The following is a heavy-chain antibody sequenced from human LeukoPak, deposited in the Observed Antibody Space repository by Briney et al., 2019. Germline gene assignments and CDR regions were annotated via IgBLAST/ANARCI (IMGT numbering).Heavy chain of an antibody. D-gene: IGHD2-2*02. V-gene: IGHV1-69*01. J-gene: IGHJ4*02. CDR2: IIPIFGTA. Sequence: SVKVSCKASGGTFSSYAISWVRQAPGQGLEWMGGIIPIFGTANYAQKFQGRVTITADESTSTAYMELSSLRSEDMAVYYCARVPYCSSTSCYTPYHYWGQGTLVTVSS. CDR1: GGTFSSYA. CDR3: ARVPYCSSTSCYTPYHY.